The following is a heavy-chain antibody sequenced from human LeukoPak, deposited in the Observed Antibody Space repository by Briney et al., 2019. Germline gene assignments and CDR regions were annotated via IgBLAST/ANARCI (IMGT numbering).Heavy chain of an antibody. CDR1: GGSLSSSSYY. Sequence: SETLSLPCTVSGGSLSSSSYYWGWIRQPPGKGLEWIGSIYYSGRTYYNPSLKSRVTISVDSSKNRFALKLSSVTAADTAVYYCARLGAAAGEFDYWGQGTLVTVSS. D-gene: IGHD6-13*01. V-gene: IGHV4-39*01. J-gene: IGHJ4*02. CDR2: IYYSGRT. CDR3: ARLGAAAGEFDY.